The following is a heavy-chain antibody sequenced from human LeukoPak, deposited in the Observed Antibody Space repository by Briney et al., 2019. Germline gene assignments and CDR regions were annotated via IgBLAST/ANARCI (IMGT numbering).Heavy chain of an antibody. CDR3: AIPLDWFHKAWDY. D-gene: IGHD3-9*01. V-gene: IGHV1-8*01. CDR1: GYTFTSYD. CDR2: MNPNSGNT. J-gene: IGHJ4*02. Sequence: ASVKVSCKASGYTFTSYDINWVRQATGQGLEWMGWMNPNSGNTGYAQKFQGRVTMTRDTSISTAYMELSRLRSDDTAVYYCAIPLDWFHKAWDYWGQGTLVTVSS.